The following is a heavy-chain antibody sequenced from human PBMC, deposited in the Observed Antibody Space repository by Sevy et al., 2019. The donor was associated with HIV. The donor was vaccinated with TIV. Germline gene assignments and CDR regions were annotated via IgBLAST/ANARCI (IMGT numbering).Heavy chain of an antibody. J-gene: IGHJ4*02. CDR3: ARSPGGYGNFDY. V-gene: IGHV4-30-4*08. Sequence: SETLSLTCTVSGGSLSGGVYYWSWIRQPPGKGLEWIAYIHYSGTSYYNPSLKSRVSTFVDTSKNQFSLKLTSVTAADTAVYFCARSPGGYGNFDYWGQGTLVTVSS. D-gene: IGHD5-12*01. CDR1: GGSLSGGVYY. CDR2: IHYSGTS.